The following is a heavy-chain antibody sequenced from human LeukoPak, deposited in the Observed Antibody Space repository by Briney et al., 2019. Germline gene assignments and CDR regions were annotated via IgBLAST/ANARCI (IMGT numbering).Heavy chain of an antibody. D-gene: IGHD2-2*01. J-gene: IGHJ4*02. CDR2: IDKGGTYI. Sequence: GGSLRLSCAASGFTVSSNYMSWVRQAPGKGLEWVSAIDKGGTYIKYADSVKGRFTVSRDNAKNSLFLQMNNLRLEDTAVYFCAREVLLLVEPAANTVDYWGQGTRVTVSS. V-gene: IGHV3-21*01. CDR3: AREVLLLVEPAANTVDY. CDR1: GFTVSSNY.